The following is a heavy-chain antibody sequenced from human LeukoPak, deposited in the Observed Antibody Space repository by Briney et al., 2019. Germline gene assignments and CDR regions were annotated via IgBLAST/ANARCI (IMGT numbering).Heavy chain of an antibody. CDR3: ARGHGSGSYYYY. Sequence: ASVKVSCXASGYTFTSYGINWVRLASGQGLEWMGWMNPNSGNTGYAQKFQGRVTMTRNTSISTAYMELSSLRSEDTAVYYCARGHGSGSYYYYWGQGTLVTVSS. V-gene: IGHV1-8*02. CDR1: GYTFTSYG. D-gene: IGHD3-10*01. J-gene: IGHJ4*02. CDR2: MNPNSGNT.